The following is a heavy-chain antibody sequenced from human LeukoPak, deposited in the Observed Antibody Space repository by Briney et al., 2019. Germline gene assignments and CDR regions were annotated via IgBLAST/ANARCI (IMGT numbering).Heavy chain of an antibody. Sequence: PAGSLRLSCAASGFTFSSCAMSWVRQAPGRGLEWVSTVSASDGGTYYADSVKGRFTISRDISKNTLYLQMNSLRAEDTAVYYCAKASGEWLLSPFDYWGQGTLVTDSS. J-gene: IGHJ4*02. CDR2: VSASDGGT. CDR1: GFTFSSCA. D-gene: IGHD3-3*01. V-gene: IGHV3-23*01. CDR3: AKASGEWLLSPFDY.